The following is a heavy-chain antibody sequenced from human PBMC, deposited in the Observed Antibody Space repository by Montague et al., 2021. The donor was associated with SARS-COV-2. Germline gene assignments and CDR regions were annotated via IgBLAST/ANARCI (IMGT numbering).Heavy chain of an antibody. D-gene: IGHD3-3*01. J-gene: IGHJ6*02. CDR3: ARDPWRITIFGVVTRYGMDV. Sequence: SETLSLTCTVSGGSVSSCSYYWSWILQPPGKGLEWIGYIYYSGSTNYNPSLKSRVTISVDTSKNQFSLKLSSVTAADTAVYYCARDPWRITIFGVVTRYGMDVWGQGTTVTVSS. CDR2: IYYSGST. V-gene: IGHV4-61*01. CDR1: GGSVSSCSYY.